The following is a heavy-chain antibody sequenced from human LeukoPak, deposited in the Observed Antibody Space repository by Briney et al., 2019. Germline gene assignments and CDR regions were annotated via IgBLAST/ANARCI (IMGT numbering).Heavy chain of an antibody. Sequence: TSETLSLTWSVSGGSISSFYWNWIRQPPGKGLEWIGYMSNSGSTNYNPSLKSRLTISVDTSKNHLSLRLSSVTAADTAVYYCARGNYDDSYAYGGDFDSWGQGTLVTVSS. CDR1: GGSISSFY. J-gene: IGHJ4*02. CDR3: ARGNYDDSYAYGGDFDS. V-gene: IGHV4-59*01. D-gene: IGHD3-16*01. CDR2: MSNSGST.